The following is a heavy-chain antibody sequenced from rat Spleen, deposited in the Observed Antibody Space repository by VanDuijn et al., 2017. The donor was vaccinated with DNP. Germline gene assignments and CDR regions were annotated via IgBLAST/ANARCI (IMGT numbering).Heavy chain of an antibody. J-gene: IGHJ4*01. Sequence: EVQLVESGGGLVQPGRSMKLSCAASGFTFSNYDMAWVRQAPKKGLEWVAAISYDGDTTYYRDSVKGRFTVSRDNAKSTLFLQMDSLRSEDTATYYCAREGDYYDGYGDALDAWGQGTSVTVSS. CDR1: GFTFSNYD. V-gene: IGHV5-25*01. CDR3: AREGDYYDGYGDALDA. CDR2: ISYDGDTT. D-gene: IGHD1-12*03.